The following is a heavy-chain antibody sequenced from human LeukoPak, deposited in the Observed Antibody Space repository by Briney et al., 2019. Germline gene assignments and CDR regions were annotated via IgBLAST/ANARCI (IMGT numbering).Heavy chain of an antibody. CDR2: IYSGGST. CDR3: ARGPYYDILAGYEPDY. Sequence: PGGSLRLSCAASGFTVSSNYMSWVRQAPGKGLEWVSVIYSGGSTYYADSVKGRFTISRDNSKNTLYLQMNSLRAEDTAVYYCARGPYYDILAGYEPDYWGQGTLVTVSS. D-gene: IGHD3-9*01. J-gene: IGHJ4*02. V-gene: IGHV3-66*01. CDR1: GFTVSSNY.